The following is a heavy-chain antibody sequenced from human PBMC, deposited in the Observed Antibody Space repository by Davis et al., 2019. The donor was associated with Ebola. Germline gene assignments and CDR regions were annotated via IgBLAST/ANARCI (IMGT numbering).Heavy chain of an antibody. Sequence: GGSLRLSCEASGFTVSSYYMNWVRQAPGKGLEWVSGISWNGGSKDYADSVKGRFTISRDNAKNSLYLQMNSLTPEDTAFYYCARVNVVAAGSFDFWGQGTRVTVSA. CDR3: ARVNVVAAGSFDF. CDR1: GFTVSSYY. CDR2: ISWNGGSK. V-gene: IGHV3-9*01. D-gene: IGHD6-13*01. J-gene: IGHJ4*02.